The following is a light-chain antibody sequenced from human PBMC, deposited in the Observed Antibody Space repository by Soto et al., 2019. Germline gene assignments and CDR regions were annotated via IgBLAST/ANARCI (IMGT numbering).Light chain of an antibody. J-gene: IGKJ1*01. CDR3: QQYGSSPLEGT. V-gene: IGKV3-20*01. CDR1: QSVSSD. Sequence: VVSQSQATQSVAPGERATLSCRAIQSVSSDLAWYQQKPGQAPRLLIYGASSRATGIPDRFSGSGSGTDFTLTISRLEPEDFAVYYCQQYGSSPLEGTFGQGTE. CDR2: GAS.